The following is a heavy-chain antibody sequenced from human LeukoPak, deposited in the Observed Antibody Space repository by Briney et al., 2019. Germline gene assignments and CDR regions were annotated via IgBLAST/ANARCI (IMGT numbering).Heavy chain of an antibody. V-gene: IGHV1-18*01. D-gene: IGHD4-17*01. CDR2: ISGHSGDT. CDR3: ARGGTRTVTTL. J-gene: IGHJ4*02. CDR1: GYTFTSHG. Sequence: ASVKVSCQASGYTFTSHGISWVRQAPGQELEWIGWISGHSGDTKYAQKFQERVTMTADTSTYVASMELRSLRYDDTAIYYCARGGTRTVTTLWGQGTLVTVSS.